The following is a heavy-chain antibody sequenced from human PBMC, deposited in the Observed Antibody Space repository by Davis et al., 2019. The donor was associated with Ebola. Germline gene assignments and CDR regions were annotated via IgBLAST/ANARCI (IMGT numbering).Heavy chain of an antibody. CDR3: ARAPPYYYDLDY. D-gene: IGHD3-22*01. J-gene: IGHJ4*02. V-gene: IGHV4-34*01. CDR2: INHSGST. CDR1: GGSFSGYY. Sequence: PSETLSLTCAVYGGSFSGYYWSWIRQPPGKGLEWIGEINHSGSTNYNPSLKSRVTISVDTSKNQFSLKLSSVTAADTAVYYCARAPPYYYDLDYWGQGTLVTVSS.